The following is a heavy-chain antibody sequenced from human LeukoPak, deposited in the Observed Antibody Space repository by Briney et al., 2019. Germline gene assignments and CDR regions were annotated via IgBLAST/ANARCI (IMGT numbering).Heavy chain of an antibody. CDR1: ADSFSSHY. D-gene: IGHD4-17*01. CDR2: ISYIGST. CDR3: ARDLVTVTKGFDI. Sequence: SETLSLTCAVSADSFSSHYWTWIRQPPGKGLEWVGYISYIGSTNYNPSLKSRVTISIDTSKNQFSLKLTSVTAADTAVYYCARDLVTVTKGFDIWGQGTMVSVSS. V-gene: IGHV4-59*11. J-gene: IGHJ3*02.